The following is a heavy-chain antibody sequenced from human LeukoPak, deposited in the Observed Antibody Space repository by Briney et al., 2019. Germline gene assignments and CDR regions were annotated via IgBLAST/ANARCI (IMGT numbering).Heavy chain of an antibody. V-gene: IGHV3-11*01. D-gene: IGHD5-24*01. CDR3: ARDIDGYRNFDY. CDR2: ISNSGSTI. CDR1: GFTFSDYY. J-gene: IGHJ4*02. Sequence: GGSLRLSCAASGFTFSDYYMSWIRQAPGKGLEWVSYISNSGSTIHYADSVKGRFTISRDNAKNSLYLQLNSLRAEDTAMYYCARDIDGYRNFDYWGQGTLVTVSS.